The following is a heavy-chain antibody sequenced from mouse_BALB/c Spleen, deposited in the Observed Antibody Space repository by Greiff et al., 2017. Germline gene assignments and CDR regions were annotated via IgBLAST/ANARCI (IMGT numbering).Heavy chain of an antibody. CDR3: ARRGNYFYAMDY. D-gene: IGHD1-1*01. J-gene: IGHJ4*01. CDR2: INPSSGYT. V-gene: IGHV1-4*02. CDR1: GYTFTSYT. Sequence: VQLQQSAAELARPGASVKMSCKASGYTFTSYTMHWVKQRPGQGLEWIGYINPSSGYTEYNQKFKDKTTLTADKSSSTAYMELRSLTSEDSAVYYCARRGNYFYAMDYWGQGTSVTVSS.